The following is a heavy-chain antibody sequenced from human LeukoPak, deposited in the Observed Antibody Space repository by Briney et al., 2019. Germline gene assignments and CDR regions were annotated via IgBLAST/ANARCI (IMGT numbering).Heavy chain of an antibody. Sequence: GASVKVSCKASGYTFTGYYMHWVRQAAGQGLEWRGWINPNSGGTNYAQKFQGRVTMTRDTSISTAYMELSRLRSDDTAVYYCARGRGSGYYWDAFDIWGQGTMVTVSS. V-gene: IGHV1-2*02. CDR1: GYTFTGYY. D-gene: IGHD3-22*01. CDR2: INPNSGGT. CDR3: ARGRGSGYYWDAFDI. J-gene: IGHJ3*02.